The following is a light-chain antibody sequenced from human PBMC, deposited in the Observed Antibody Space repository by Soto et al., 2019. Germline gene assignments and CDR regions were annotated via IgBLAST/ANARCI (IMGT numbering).Light chain of an antibody. V-gene: IGKV3-15*01. CDR3: QQFNIWPHILS. Sequence: IVVTQSPATLSVSPGERVTLSCRASQSVGSNLAWYQQRPGQAPRLLIYDASTRATGIPDRFSCSGSGTEFTLPISSLQSEDFAVYYCQQFNIWPHILSFGGGTKLEMK. CDR1: QSVGSN. J-gene: IGKJ4*01. CDR2: DAS.